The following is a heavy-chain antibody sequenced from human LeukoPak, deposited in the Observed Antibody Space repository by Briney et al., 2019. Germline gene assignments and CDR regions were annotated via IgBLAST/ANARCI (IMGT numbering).Heavy chain of an antibody. CDR2: IYYSGST. J-gene: IGHJ6*03. CDR1: GGSISSGGYY. D-gene: IGHD3-3*01. Sequence: SQTLSLTCTVSGGSISSGGYYWSWIRQHPGKGLEWIGYIYYSGSTYYNPSLKSRVTISVDTSKNQFSLKLSSVTAADTAVYYCARVRKAGFWSGYPYANYYYYYMDVWAKGPRSPSP. V-gene: IGHV4-31*03. CDR3: ARVRKAGFWSGYPYANYYYYYMDV.